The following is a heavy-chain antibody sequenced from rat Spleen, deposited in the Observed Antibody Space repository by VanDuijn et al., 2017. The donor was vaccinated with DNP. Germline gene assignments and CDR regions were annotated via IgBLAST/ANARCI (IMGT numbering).Heavy chain of an antibody. Sequence: EVQLVESGGGFVQPGRSLRLSCGVSGFAFSNYAMAWVRQAPAKGLEWVASISSGGLNFYYRDSVKGRFTISRDDATNTHYLQMDSLRSEDTATYYCARHELSHGPFDYWGQGVMVTVSS. CDR2: ISSGGLNF. CDR1: GFAFSNYA. V-gene: IGHV5S13*01. J-gene: IGHJ2*01. CDR3: ARHELSHGPFDY.